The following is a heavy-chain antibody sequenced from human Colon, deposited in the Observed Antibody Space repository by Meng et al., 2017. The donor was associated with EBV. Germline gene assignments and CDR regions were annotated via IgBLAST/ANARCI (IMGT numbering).Heavy chain of an antibody. CDR2: IYYTGST. J-gene: IGHJ4*02. CDR3: ARNYYFDY. Sequence: QVRVHVSGPGVVKPSQTLSLTCTVSGGSINSGDYYWSWIRQPPGKGLEWIGYIYYTGSTYYNPSLKSRVTISMDTSKNQFSLRLSSVTAADTAVYYCARNYYFDYWGQGTLVTVSS. CDR1: GGSINSGDYY. V-gene: IGHV4-30-4*01.